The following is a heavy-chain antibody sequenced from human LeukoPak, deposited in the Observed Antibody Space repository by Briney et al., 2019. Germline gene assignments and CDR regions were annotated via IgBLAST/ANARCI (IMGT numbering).Heavy chain of an antibody. CDR1: GYTFTGYY. J-gene: IGHJ4*02. D-gene: IGHD6-19*01. CDR3: ARVKTGYSSGWYDVPFDY. V-gene: IGHV1-18*04. Sequence: ASVKVSCKASGYTFTGYYMHWVRQAPGQGLEWMGWISAYNGNTNYAQKLQGRVTMTTDTSTSTAYMELRSLRSDDTAVYYCARVKTGYSSGWYDVPFDYWGQGTLVTVSS. CDR2: ISAYNGNT.